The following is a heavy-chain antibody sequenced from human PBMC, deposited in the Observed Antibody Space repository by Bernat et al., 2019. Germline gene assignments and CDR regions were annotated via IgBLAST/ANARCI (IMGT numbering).Heavy chain of an antibody. CDR3: ASGVVVIDAFDI. J-gene: IGHJ3*02. V-gene: IGHV3-7*01. Sequence: EVQLVESGGGLVQPGGSLRLSCAASGFTFSSYWMSWVRQAPGKGLEWVANIKQDGSEKYYVDSVKGRFTISRDNAKNSLYLQKNSLRAEDTAVYYCASGVVVIDAFDIWGQGTTVTVSS. CDR1: GFTFSSYW. CDR2: IKQDGSEK. D-gene: IGHD2-21*01.